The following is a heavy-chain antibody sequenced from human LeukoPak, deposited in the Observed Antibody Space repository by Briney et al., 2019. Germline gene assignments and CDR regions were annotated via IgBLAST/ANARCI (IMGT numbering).Heavy chain of an antibody. CDR3: ARWGSYSGSHFDY. Sequence: GGSLRLSCAASGFTFSSYWMHWVRQAPGKGLVWVSRINSDGSSTSYAASVKGRFTISRDNAKNTLYLQMNSLRAEDTAVYYCARWGSYSGSHFDYWGQGTLVTVSS. CDR2: INSDGSST. V-gene: IGHV3-74*01. D-gene: IGHD1-26*01. CDR1: GFTFSSYW. J-gene: IGHJ4*02.